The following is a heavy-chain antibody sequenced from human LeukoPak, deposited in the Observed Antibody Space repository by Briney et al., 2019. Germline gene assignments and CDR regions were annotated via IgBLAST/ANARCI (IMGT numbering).Heavy chain of an antibody. Sequence: SETLSLTCTVSGGSISSSSYYWGWIRQPPGKGLEWIGSIYYSGSTYYNPSLKSRVTISVDTSKNQFSLKLSSVTAADTAVYYCARDGDDGTGAFDIWGQGTMVTVSS. CDR2: IYYSGST. D-gene: IGHD7-27*01. CDR3: ARDGDDGTGAFDI. V-gene: IGHV4-39*07. J-gene: IGHJ3*02. CDR1: GGSISSSSYY.